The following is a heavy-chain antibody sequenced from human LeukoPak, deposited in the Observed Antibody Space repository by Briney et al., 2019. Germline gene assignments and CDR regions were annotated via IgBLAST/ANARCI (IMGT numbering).Heavy chain of an antibody. CDR2: ISYDGSNK. CDR3: AKDQGSYYGSGSYYNFFGYYYYGMDV. Sequence: GRSLRLSCAASGFTFSSYGMHWVRQAPGKGLEWVAVISYDGSNKYYADSVKGRFTISRDNSKNTLYLQMNSLRAEDTAVYYCAKDQGSYYGSGSYYNFFGYYYYGMDVWGKGTTVTVSS. J-gene: IGHJ6*04. CDR1: GFTFSSYG. D-gene: IGHD3-10*01. V-gene: IGHV3-30*18.